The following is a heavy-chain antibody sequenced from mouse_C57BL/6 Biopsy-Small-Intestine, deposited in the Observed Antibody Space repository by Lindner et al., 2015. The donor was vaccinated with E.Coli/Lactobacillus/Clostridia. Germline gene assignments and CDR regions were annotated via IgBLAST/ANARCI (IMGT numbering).Heavy chain of an antibody. V-gene: IGHV1-9*01. CDR3: ARWQLGLNFDY. Sequence: VQLQESGAELMKPGASVKLSCKATGYTFTGYWIEWVKQRPGHGLEWIGEILPGSGNTNYNEKFKGKATFTADTSSNTAYMQLSSLTTEDSAIYYCARWQLGLNFDYWGQGTTLTVPS. CDR1: GYTFTGYW. D-gene: IGHD4-1*02. CDR2: ILPGSGNT. J-gene: IGHJ2*01.